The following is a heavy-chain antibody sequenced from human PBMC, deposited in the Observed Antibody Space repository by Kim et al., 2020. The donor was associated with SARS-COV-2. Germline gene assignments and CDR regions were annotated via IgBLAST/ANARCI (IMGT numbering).Heavy chain of an antibody. CDR2: IYSGGST. D-gene: IGHD4-17*01. J-gene: IGHJ6*02. CDR3: ARAYGDYFGDYYGMDV. Sequence: GGSLRLSCAASGFTVSSNYMSWVRQAPGKGLEWVSVIYSGGSTYYADSVKGRFTISRHNSKNTLYLQMNSLRAEDTAVYYCARAYGDYFGDYYGMDVWGQGTTVTVS. V-gene: IGHV3-53*04. CDR1: GFTVSSNY.